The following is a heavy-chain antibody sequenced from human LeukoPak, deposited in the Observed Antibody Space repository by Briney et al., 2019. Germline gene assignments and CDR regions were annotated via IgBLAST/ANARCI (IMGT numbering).Heavy chain of an antibody. Sequence: SVTLSCKASGCTFSSYAISWVRQAPGQGPEWMGRIITNLGIANYAQKFEDSVTITADKYTSTAYMELSSLRSEDTAVYYCARRRDGYNFPDYWGQGTLVTVSS. J-gene: IGHJ4*02. CDR1: GCTFSSYA. D-gene: IGHD5-24*01. V-gene: IGHV1-69*04. CDR3: ARRRDGYNFPDY. CDR2: IITNLGIA.